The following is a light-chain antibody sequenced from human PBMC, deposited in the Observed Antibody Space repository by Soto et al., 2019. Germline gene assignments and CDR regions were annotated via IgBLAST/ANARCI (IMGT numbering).Light chain of an antibody. CDR2: EVT. V-gene: IGLV2-8*01. J-gene: IGLJ1*01. CDR1: SIDVGFYNY. CDR3: CTYAGSSTYV. Sequence: QSVLTQPPSASGSPGQSVTISCTGTSIDVGFYNYVSWYQQHPGKAPRLMIYEVTKRPSGVPDRFSGSKSGNTASLTVSGLQAEDEADYYCCTYAGSSTYVFGTGTKLTVL.